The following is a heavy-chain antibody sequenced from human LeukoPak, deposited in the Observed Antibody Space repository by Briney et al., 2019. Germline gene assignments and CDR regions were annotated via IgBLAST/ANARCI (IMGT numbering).Heavy chain of an antibody. J-gene: IGHJ6*02. CDR1: GFTFSSYW. CDR3: AREGDILTEYYYGMDV. D-gene: IGHD3-9*01. CDR2: IKQDGSEK. V-gene: IGHV3-7*01. Sequence: PGGSLRLSCAASGFTFSSYWMSWVRQAPGKGLEWVANIKQDGSEKYYVDSVKGRFTISRDNAKNSLYLQMNSLRAEDTAVYYCAREGDILTEYYYGMDVWGQGTTVTVSS.